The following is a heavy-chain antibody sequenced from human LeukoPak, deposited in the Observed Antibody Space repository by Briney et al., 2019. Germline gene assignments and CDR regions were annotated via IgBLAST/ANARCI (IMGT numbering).Heavy chain of an antibody. J-gene: IGHJ4*02. Sequence: SETLSLTCSVSGGYINKYYWSWIRQPPGKGLEWIGYIYYSGSTNYNPSLKSRVTISVDTSKNQFSLKLSSVTAADTAVYYCARGRRAVTNFDYWGQGTLVTVSS. D-gene: IGHD4-17*01. V-gene: IGHV4-59*01. CDR1: GGYINKYY. CDR2: IYYSGST. CDR3: ARGRRAVTNFDY.